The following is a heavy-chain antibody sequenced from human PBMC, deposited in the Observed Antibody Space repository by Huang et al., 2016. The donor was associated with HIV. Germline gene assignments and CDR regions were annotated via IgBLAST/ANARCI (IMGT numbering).Heavy chain of an antibody. CDR3: ARGEWFGELTLDY. D-gene: IGHD3-10*01. V-gene: IGHV3-53*01. J-gene: IGHJ4*02. Sequence: EVQLVESGGGLIQPGGSLSLSCAASGFSVSDKDMTWVRQDPGKGLEWVSDLFSGGATYYADSVKGRFTISRDKSKNTLFLQMNSLRAEDTAVYYCARGEWFGELTLDYWGQGTLVTVSS. CDR1: GFSVSDKD. CDR2: LFSGGAT.